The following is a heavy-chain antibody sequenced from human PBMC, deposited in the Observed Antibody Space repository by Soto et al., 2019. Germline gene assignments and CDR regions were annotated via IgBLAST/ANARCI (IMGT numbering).Heavy chain of an antibody. CDR1: GFNFSDHY. D-gene: IGHD3-16*01. CDR2: SRDKTNSYTT. J-gene: IGHJ4*02. CDR3: SRATVGTYHFEF. V-gene: IGHV3-72*01. Sequence: EVQLVESGGALVQPGGSLRLSCAASGFNFSDHYMDWVRQAPGKGLEWVGRSRDKTNSYTTEYAASVKGRFTISRDDSKSSLFLQMNSLKTEDTAVYYCSRATVGTYHFEFWGQGTLVTVSS.